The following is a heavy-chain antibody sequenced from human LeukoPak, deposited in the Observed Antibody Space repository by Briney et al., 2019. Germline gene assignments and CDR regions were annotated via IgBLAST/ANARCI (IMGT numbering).Heavy chain of an antibody. Sequence: ASVKVSCKASGYTFTGYYMRWVRQAPGQGLEWMGWINPNSGGTNYAQKFQGWVTMTRDTSISTAYMELNRLRSDDTAVYYCARDGRAYYDFLTGYYHFDYWGQGTLVTVSS. CDR2: INPNSGGT. D-gene: IGHD3-9*01. CDR3: ARDGRAYYDFLTGYYHFDY. V-gene: IGHV1-2*04. CDR1: GYTFTGYY. J-gene: IGHJ4*02.